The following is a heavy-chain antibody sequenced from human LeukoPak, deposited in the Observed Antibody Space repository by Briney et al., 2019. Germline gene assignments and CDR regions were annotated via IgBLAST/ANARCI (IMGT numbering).Heavy chain of an antibody. Sequence: SETLSLTCTAPGGSISSYYWSWIRQPAGKGLEWIRRIYTSGSTNYNPSLKSRVTMSVDTSNNQFSLKLSSVTAADTAVYYCARDYKPSWGNYRGPSFFDYWGQGALVTVSS. D-gene: IGHD3-16*02. J-gene: IGHJ4*02. CDR1: GGSISSYY. V-gene: IGHV4-4*07. CDR3: ARDYKPSWGNYRGPSFFDY. CDR2: IYTSGST.